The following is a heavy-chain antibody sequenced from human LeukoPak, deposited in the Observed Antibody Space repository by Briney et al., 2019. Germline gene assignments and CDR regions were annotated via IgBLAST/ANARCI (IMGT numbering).Heavy chain of an antibody. Sequence: SETLSLTCTVSGGSISSYYWSWIRHPPGKGLEWIGYIYYSGSTNYNPSLKSRVTISVDTSKNQFSLKLSSVTAADTAVYYCARERDDSSGYFNWFDPWGQGTLVTVSS. J-gene: IGHJ5*02. V-gene: IGHV4-59*01. D-gene: IGHD3-22*01. CDR3: ARERDDSSGYFNWFDP. CDR1: GGSISSYY. CDR2: IYYSGST.